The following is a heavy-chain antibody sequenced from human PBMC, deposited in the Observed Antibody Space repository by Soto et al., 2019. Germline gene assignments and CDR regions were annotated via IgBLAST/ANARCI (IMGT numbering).Heavy chain of an antibody. Sequence: EVQLLESGGGLVQPGGSLRVSCAASGFAFSSYAMSWVRQAPGKGLQWVSSIDGSGGSTYYADSVKGRFTISRDNSRNTLYLQMNSLRVEDTALYYCAKAADYPNYPAGWFDPWGQGTLVTVSS. CDR1: GFAFSSYA. J-gene: IGHJ5*02. CDR2: IDGSGGST. V-gene: IGHV3-23*01. CDR3: AKAADYPNYPAGWFDP. D-gene: IGHD4-4*01.